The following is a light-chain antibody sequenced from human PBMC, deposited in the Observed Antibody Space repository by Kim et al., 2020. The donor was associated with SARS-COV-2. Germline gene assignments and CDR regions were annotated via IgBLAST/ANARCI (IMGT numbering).Light chain of an antibody. V-gene: IGKV3-11*01. CDR1: QSVSSY. CDR2: DAS. CDR3: QQRSNWPPS. Sequence: EIVLTQSPATLSLSPGERATLSCRASQSVSSYLAWYQQKPGQAPRLLIYDASNRATGIPARFSGSGSGTDSTLTISSLEPEDFAVYYCQQRSNWPPSFGGGTKVEI. J-gene: IGKJ4*01.